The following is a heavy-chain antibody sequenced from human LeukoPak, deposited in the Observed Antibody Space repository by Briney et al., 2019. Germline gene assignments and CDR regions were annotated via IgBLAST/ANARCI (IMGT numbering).Heavy chain of an antibody. V-gene: IGHV3-74*01. D-gene: IGHD3-16*02. Sequence: GGSLRLSCAASGFTFSSYWMHWVRQAPGKGLVWVSRINSDGSSTSYADSVKGRFTSSRDNAKNTLYLQMNSLRAEDTAVYYCARGGMITFRGVIVIQDYYYGMDVWGKGTTVTVSS. CDR3: ARGGMITFRGVIVIQDYYYGMDV. J-gene: IGHJ6*04. CDR1: GFTFSSYW. CDR2: INSDGSST.